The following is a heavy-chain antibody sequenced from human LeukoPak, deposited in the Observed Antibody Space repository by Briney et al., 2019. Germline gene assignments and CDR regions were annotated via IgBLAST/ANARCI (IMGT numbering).Heavy chain of an antibody. V-gene: IGHV3-48*01. D-gene: IGHD6-19*01. CDR1: GFTFSNYS. J-gene: IGHJ4*02. CDR2: ISSSSSTI. Sequence: GGSLRLSCAASGFTFSNYSMNWVRQAPGKGLEWVSYISSSSSTIYYADSVKGRFTISRDNAKNSLYLQMNSLRAEDTAVYYCACGVYSSGWYPFPCDYWGQGTLVTVSS. CDR3: ACGVYSSGWYPFPCDY.